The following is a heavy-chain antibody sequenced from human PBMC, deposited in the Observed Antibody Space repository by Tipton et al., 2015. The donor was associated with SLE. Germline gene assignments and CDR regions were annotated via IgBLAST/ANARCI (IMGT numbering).Heavy chain of an antibody. CDR3: ARDLGIVGATDWFDP. CDR1: GFTFSSYA. V-gene: IGHV3-30*04. J-gene: IGHJ5*02. CDR2: ISYDGSNK. Sequence: SLRLSCAASGFTFSSYAMHWVRQAPGKGLEWVAVISYDGSNKYYADSVKGRFTISRDNSKNTLYLQMNSLRAEDTAVYYCARDLGIVGATDWFDPWGQGTRVTVSS. D-gene: IGHD1-26*01.